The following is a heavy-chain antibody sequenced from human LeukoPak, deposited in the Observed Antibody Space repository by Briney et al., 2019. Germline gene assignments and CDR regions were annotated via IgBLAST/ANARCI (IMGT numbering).Heavy chain of an antibody. Sequence: GESLKISCKGSGYSFTSYWIGWVRQMPGKGLEWMGIIYPGDSDTRYSPSFQGQVTISADKSISTAYLQWSSLKASDTAMYYCARRYYGSGSYLKVGYYFDYWGQGTLVTVSS. CDR3: ARRYYGSGSYLKVGYYFDY. J-gene: IGHJ4*02. CDR1: GYSFTSYW. CDR2: IYPGDSDT. D-gene: IGHD3-10*01. V-gene: IGHV5-51*01.